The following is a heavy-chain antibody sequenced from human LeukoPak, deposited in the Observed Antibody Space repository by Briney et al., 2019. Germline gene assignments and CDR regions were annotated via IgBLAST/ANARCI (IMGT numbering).Heavy chain of an antibody. CDR2: INHSGST. V-gene: IGHV4-34*01. CDR1: GGSFSGYY. D-gene: IGHD3-3*01. J-gene: IGHJ4*02. Sequence: SETLSLTCAVYGGSFSGYYWSWIRQPPGKGLEWIGEINHSGSTNYNPSLKSRVTISVDTSKNQFSLKLSSVTAADTAVYYCARGRSQIRFARFDYWGQGTLVTVSS. CDR3: ARGRSQIRFARFDY.